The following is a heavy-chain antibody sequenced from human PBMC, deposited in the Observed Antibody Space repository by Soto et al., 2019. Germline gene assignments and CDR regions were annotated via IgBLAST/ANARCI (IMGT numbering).Heavy chain of an antibody. D-gene: IGHD6-13*01. CDR2: INPNSGGT. J-gene: IGHJ5*02. Sequence: GASVKVSCKASGYTFTGYYMHCVRQAPGQGLEWMGWINPNSGGTNYAQKFQGRVTMTRDTSISTAYMELSRLRSDDTAVYYCARDLAAAGADNWFDPWGQGTLVTVSS. CDR1: GYTFTGYY. V-gene: IGHV1-2*02. CDR3: ARDLAAAGADNWFDP.